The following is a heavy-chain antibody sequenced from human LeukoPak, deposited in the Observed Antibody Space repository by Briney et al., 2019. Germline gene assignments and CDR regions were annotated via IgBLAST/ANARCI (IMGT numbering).Heavy chain of an antibody. CDR3: AKVLLFRGVIDAFDV. CDR2: ISSSGSTI. V-gene: IGHV3-11*04. J-gene: IGHJ3*01. CDR1: GFTFSDYY. D-gene: IGHD3-10*01. Sequence: GGSLRLSCAASGFTFSDYYMSWIRQAPGKGLEWVSYISSSGSTIYYADSVKGRFTISRDNSKNTLYLQMNSLRAEDTAVYYCAKVLLFRGVIDAFDVWGQGTMVTVSS.